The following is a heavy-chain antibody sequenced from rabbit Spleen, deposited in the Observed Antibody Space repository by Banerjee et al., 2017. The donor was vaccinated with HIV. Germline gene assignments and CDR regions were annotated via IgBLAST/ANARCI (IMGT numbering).Heavy chain of an antibody. Sequence: QEQLEESGGDLVKPEGSLTLTCTASGFSFSSSYWICWVRQAPGKGLEWIACIDVGSGGSSYYASWAKGRFTVSKTSSTTVTLQMTSLTAADTATYFCAREEYVGYGYARLWGQGTLVTVS. D-gene: IGHD6-1*01. CDR1: GFSFSSSYW. V-gene: IGHV1S45*01. CDR3: AREEYVGYGYARL. CDR2: IDVGSGGSS. J-gene: IGHJ4*01.